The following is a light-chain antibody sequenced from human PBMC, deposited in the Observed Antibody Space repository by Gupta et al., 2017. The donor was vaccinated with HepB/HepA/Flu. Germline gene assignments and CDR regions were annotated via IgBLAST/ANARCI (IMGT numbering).Light chain of an antibody. CDR2: GAS. Sequence: EIVMTQSPATLSVSPGERATLSCRASQSVSSSLAWYQQKAGQAPRLLIHGASTRATGIPARFSGSGSGTEFTLTISSLQSEDFAVYYCQQYSNWPLTFGQGTKVEIK. CDR1: QSVSSS. CDR3: QQYSNWPLT. V-gene: IGKV3-15*01. J-gene: IGKJ2*01.